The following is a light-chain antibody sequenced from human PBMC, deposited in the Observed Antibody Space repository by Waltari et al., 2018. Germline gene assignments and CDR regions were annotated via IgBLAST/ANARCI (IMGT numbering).Light chain of an antibody. CDR3: CSDSTSGSIL. V-gene: IGLV2-23*02. CDR1: NRAVGSYDF. CDR2: EVT. Sequence: QSALTHPPSVSGSPVQSITISCTGTNRAVGSYDFVSWYQQHPGKVPKVMLFEVTKRPSGVSDRFSGSKSGNTASLTISGLQAEDEADYYCCSDSTSGSILFGGGSKLTVL. J-gene: IGLJ2*01.